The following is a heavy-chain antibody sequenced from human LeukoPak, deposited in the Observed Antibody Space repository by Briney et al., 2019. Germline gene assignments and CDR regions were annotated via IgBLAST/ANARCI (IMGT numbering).Heavy chain of an antibody. CDR2: ISWNSGTI. D-gene: IGHD1-1*01. CDR3: ATTTRSAPFDY. V-gene: IGHV3-9*01. Sequence: PGRSLRLSCAASGFTFDDYAMHWVRQAPGKGLEWVSGISWNSGTIGYADSVKGRFTISRDNAKNSLYLQMNNLRAEDAAVYYCATTTRSAPFDYWGQGTLVTVSS. J-gene: IGHJ4*02. CDR1: GFTFDDYA.